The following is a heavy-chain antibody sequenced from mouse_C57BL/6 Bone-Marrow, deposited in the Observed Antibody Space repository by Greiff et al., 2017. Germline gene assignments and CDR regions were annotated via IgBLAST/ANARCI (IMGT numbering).Heavy chain of an antibody. CDR2: INPYNGGT. CDR1: GYTFTDYY. D-gene: IGHD1-1*01. V-gene: IGHV1-19*01. CDR3: ARSYYGSAWFAY. J-gene: IGHJ3*01. Sequence: VQLQQSGPVLVKPGASVKMSCKASGYTFTDYYMNWVKQSHGKSLEWIGVINPYNGGTSYNQKFKGKATLTVDKSSSTAYMELNSLTSEDSAVYYCARSYYGSAWFAYWGQGTLVTVAA.